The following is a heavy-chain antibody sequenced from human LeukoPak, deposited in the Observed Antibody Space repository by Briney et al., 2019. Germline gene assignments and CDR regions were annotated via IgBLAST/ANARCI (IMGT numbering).Heavy chain of an antibody. D-gene: IGHD6-13*01. CDR1: GLTFDDYA. V-gene: IGHV3-9*01. Sequence: GRSLRLSCAASGLTFDDYAMHWVRQAPGKGLEWVSGISWNSGSIGYADSVKGRFTISRDNAKNSLYLQMNSLRAEDTALYYCAKDNTGSSWYNYYYGMDVWGQGTTVTVSS. J-gene: IGHJ6*02. CDR3: AKDNTGSSWYNYYYGMDV. CDR2: ISWNSGSI.